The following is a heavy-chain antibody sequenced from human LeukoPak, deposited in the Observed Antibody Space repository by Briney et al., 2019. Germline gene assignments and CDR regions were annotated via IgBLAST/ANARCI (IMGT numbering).Heavy chain of an antibody. Sequence: ASVKVSCKASGGTFSSYAISWVRQAPGQGLEWMGGIIPIFGTANYAQKLQGRVTITADESTSTAYMELSRLRSDDTAVYYCARDHEDCSSTSCYDWGQGTLVTVSS. CDR1: GGTFSSYA. D-gene: IGHD2-2*01. V-gene: IGHV1-69*13. CDR3: ARDHEDCSSTSCYD. CDR2: IIPIFGTA. J-gene: IGHJ4*02.